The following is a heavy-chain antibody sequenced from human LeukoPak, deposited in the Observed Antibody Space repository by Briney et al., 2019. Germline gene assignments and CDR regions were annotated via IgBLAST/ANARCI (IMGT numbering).Heavy chain of an antibody. J-gene: IGHJ4*02. D-gene: IGHD2-15*01. Sequence: GGSLRLSCAASGFTFSSYAMSWVRQAPGKGLEWVSAISGSGGSTYYADSVKGRFTISRDNSKNTLYLQMNSLRAEDTAVYYCVKDRCSGGSCYSTFDYWGQGTLVTVSS. V-gene: IGHV3-23*01. CDR2: ISGSGGST. CDR3: VKDRCSGGSCYSTFDY. CDR1: GFTFSSYA.